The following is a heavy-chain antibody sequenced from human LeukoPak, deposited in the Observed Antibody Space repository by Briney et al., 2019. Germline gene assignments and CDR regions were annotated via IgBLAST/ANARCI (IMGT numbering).Heavy chain of an antibody. CDR3: ASGTYYYDSSGYLDY. Sequence: PGRSLRLSCAASGFTFSSYGMHWVRQAPGKGLEWVAVIWYDGSNKYYADSVKDRFTISRDNSKNTLYLQMNSLRAEDTAVYYCASGTYYYDSSGYLDYWGQGTLVTVSS. D-gene: IGHD3-22*01. CDR2: IWYDGSNK. V-gene: IGHV3-33*01. CDR1: GFTFSSYG. J-gene: IGHJ4*02.